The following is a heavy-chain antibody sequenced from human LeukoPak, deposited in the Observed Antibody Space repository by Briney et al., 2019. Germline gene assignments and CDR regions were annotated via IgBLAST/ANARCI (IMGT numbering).Heavy chain of an antibody. CDR3: ARGGTSFSFDY. J-gene: IGHJ4*02. CDR1: GYTFTGYY. CDR2: INTNTGDP. V-gene: IGHV7-4-1*02. D-gene: IGHD3-16*02. Sequence: ASVKVSCKASGYTFTGYYMHWVRQAPGQGLEWMGWINTNTGDPTYAQGFTGRFVFSLDTSVSTAYLQISSLKAEDTAVYYCARGGTSFSFDYWGQGTLVTVSS.